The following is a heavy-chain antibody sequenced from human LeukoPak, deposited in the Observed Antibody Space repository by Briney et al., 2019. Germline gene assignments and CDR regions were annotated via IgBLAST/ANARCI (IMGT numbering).Heavy chain of an antibody. CDR3: ARLIAVAGADYWYFDL. CDR2: MYPGDSDT. D-gene: IGHD6-19*01. J-gene: IGHJ2*01. CDR1: GYNFANRW. V-gene: IGHV5-51*01. Sequence: GESLKISCKGSGYNFANRWIGWVRQMPGKGLEWMGIMYPGDSDTRYSPSFEGQVTISADKSITTAYLQWSSLKASDTAMYYCARLIAVAGADYWYFDLWGRGTLVTVSS.